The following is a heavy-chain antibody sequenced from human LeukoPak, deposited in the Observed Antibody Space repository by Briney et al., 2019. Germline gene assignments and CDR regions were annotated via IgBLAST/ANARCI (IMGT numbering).Heavy chain of an antibody. CDR3: AKDRGYSSYFEY. CDR1: FAASGFTFSTFG. J-gene: IGHJ4*02. Sequence: PGGSLRLSCAASGFAASGFTFSTFGMHWVRQAPGKGLEWVALISYDGSNKYYADSVKGRFTISRDNSKNTLYLQMDSLRVEDTAVYYCAKDRGYSSYFEYWGQGILVTVSS. V-gene: IGHV3-30*18. D-gene: IGHD2-15*01. CDR2: ISYDGSNK.